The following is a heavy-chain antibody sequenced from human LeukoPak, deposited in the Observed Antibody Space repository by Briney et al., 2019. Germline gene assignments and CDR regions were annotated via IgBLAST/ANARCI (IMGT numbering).Heavy chain of an antibody. J-gene: IGHJ5*02. CDR2: IYYSGST. CDR1: GGTISSYY. CDR3: ARDGPYCSSSSCTNNWYDA. D-gene: IGHD2-2*01. Sequence: SETLSLTCAASGGTISSYYWSWIRQPPGKGLEWVGNIYYSGSTNYNPSLKKRGTISVDTSKNQFSLKLSSVTAADTAVYYCARDGPYCSSSSCTNNWYDAGGQGPLVIVSA. V-gene: IGHV4-59*01.